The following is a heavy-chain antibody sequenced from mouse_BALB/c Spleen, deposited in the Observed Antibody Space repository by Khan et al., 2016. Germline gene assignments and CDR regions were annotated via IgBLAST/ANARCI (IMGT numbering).Heavy chain of an antibody. J-gene: IGHJ4*01. Sequence: QVQLKESGPGLVAPSQSLSITCTVSGFSLSRYSIHWVRQPPGKGLEWLGMIWGGGNTDYNSALKSRLSISKDNSKSQVFLKLNSLQTDDTGMYYCAGSLLWPAMDYWGQGTSVTVSS. CDR1: GFSLSRYS. V-gene: IGHV2-6-4*01. D-gene: IGHD2-10*01. CDR2: IWGGGNT. CDR3: AGSLLWPAMDY.